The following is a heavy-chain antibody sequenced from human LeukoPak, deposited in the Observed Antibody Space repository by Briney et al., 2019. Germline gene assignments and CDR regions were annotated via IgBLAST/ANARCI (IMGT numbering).Heavy chain of an antibody. Sequence: SETLSLTCAVYGGSFSGYYWSWIRQPPGKGLEWIGEINHSGSTNYNPSLKSRVTISVDTSKDQFSLNLSSVTAADTAVYYCARNPTTVTTWYYYMDVWGKGATVTVSS. D-gene: IGHD4-17*01. CDR2: INHSGST. J-gene: IGHJ6*03. CDR3: ARNPTTVTTWYYYMDV. CDR1: GGSFSGYY. V-gene: IGHV4-34*01.